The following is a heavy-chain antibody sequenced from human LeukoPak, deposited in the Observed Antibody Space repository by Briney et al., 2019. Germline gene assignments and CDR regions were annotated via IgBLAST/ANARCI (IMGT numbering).Heavy chain of an antibody. CDR3: ARRVQDASSSGWSNSAYYFDY. D-gene: IGHD6-19*01. V-gene: IGHV4-34*01. J-gene: IGHJ4*02. CDR2: INHSGST. CDR1: GGSFSGYY. Sequence: ASGTLSLTCAVYGGSFSGYYWSWIRQPPGKGLEWIGEINHSGSTNYNPSLKSRVTISVDTSKNQFSLKLSSVTAADTAVYYCARRVQDASSSGWSNSAYYFDYWGQGTLVTVSS.